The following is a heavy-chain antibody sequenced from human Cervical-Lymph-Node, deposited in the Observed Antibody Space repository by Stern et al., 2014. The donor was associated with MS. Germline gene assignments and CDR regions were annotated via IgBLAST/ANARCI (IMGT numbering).Heavy chain of an antibody. Sequence: VQLVQSGGGVVQPGRSLRLSCAASGFTFSSSGMHWVRQAPGKGLEWVAIIWYDGSGSYYADSVKGRFTISRDNSKNTLYLQMHSLRAEGTAVYYCARDTRTGVMPYYYGMDVWGPGTTVTVSS. CDR3: ARDTRTGVMPYYYGMDV. CDR1: GFTFSSSG. V-gene: IGHV3-33*01. CDR2: IWYDGSGS. J-gene: IGHJ6*02. D-gene: IGHD7-27*01.